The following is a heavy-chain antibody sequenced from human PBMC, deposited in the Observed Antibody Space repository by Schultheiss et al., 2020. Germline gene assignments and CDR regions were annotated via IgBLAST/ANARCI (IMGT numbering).Heavy chain of an antibody. CDR3: TRSSPLGQADYFDF. V-gene: IGHV2-5*02. CDR2: IYWDDDK. Sequence: SGPTLVKPTQTLTLTCTFSGFSLSTSGVGVGWIRQPPGKALEWLALIYWDDDKRYSPSLKSRLTITKDTSKNQVVLTMTNMDPVDTATYYCTRSSPLGQADYFDFWGKGTLVTVSS. CDR1: GFSLSTSGVG. J-gene: IGHJ4*02.